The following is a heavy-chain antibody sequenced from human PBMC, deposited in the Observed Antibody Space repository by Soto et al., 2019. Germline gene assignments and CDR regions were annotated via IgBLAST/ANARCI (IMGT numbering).Heavy chain of an antibody. CDR1: GYSFTTYW. CDR3: ARGNRPPTYYDSSGSQGGAFDI. CDR2: MYPGDSDT. J-gene: IGHJ3*02. V-gene: IGHV5-51*03. D-gene: IGHD3-22*01. Sequence: PGRSLKISCKASGYSFTTYWIGWVRQMPGKGLELMAIMYPGDSDTRYSPPFQGQVTMSADKSISTAYLQWSSLKSSDTAIYYCARGNRPPTYYDSSGSQGGAFDIWGQGIMVTVSS.